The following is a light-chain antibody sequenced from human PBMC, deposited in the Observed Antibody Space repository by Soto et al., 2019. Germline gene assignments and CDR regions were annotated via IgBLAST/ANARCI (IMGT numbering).Light chain of an antibody. CDR1: QSVSTS. CDR2: SAS. Sequence: ETVMTQSPATLSVSPGERATLSCKASQSVSTSLAWYQQKPGQAPRLVIYSASARATGVPARFSGSGSGTEFTLTISSLQSEDFAVYYCQPYNNWPPWTFGQGTKVELK. CDR3: QPYNNWPPWT. J-gene: IGKJ1*01. V-gene: IGKV3-15*01.